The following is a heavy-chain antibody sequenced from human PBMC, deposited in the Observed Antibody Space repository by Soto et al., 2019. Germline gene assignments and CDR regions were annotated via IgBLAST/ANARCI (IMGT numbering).Heavy chain of an antibody. CDR1: GFTFSSYG. CDR2: IWYDGSNK. V-gene: IGHV3-33*01. D-gene: IGHD1-26*01. J-gene: IGHJ4*02. Sequence: QVQLVESGGGVVQPGRSLRLSCAASGFTFSSYGMHWVRQAPGKGLEWVAVIWYDGSNKYYADSVKGRFTISRDNSKNTLYLQMNSLRAEDTAVYYCARGFPDSGRSPRVAVDYWGQGTLVTVSS. CDR3: ARGFPDSGRSPRVAVDY.